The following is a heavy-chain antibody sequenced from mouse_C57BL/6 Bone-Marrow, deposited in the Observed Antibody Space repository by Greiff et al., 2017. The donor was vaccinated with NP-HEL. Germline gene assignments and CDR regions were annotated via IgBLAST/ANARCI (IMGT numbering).Heavy chain of an antibody. V-gene: IGHV5-2*01. CDR2: INSDGGST. CDR1: EYEFPSHD. CDR3: ARHNSNPYAMDY. J-gene: IGHJ4*01. Sequence: EVKVVESGGGLVQPGESLKLSCESNEYEFPSHDMSWVRKTPEKRLELVAAINSDGGSTYYPDTMERRFIISRDNTKKNLYLQLSSLRSEDTSLYYCARHNSNPYAMDYWGQGTSVTVSS. D-gene: IGHD2-5*01.